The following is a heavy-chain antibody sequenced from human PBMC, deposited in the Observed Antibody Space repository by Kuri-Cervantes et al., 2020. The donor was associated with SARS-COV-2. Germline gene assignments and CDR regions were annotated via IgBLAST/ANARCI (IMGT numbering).Heavy chain of an antibody. CDR3: ARVNPGSYLPFDY. CDR1: GYSISSGSY. V-gene: IGHV4-38-2*01. D-gene: IGHD1-26*01. Sequence: SETLSLTCAVSGYSISSGSYWGWIRQPPGKGLEWIGSTYYSGSTYYNPSLKSRVTISVDTSKNQFSLKLSSVTAADTAVYYCARVNPGSYLPFDYWGQGTLVTVSS. J-gene: IGHJ4*02. CDR2: TYYSGST.